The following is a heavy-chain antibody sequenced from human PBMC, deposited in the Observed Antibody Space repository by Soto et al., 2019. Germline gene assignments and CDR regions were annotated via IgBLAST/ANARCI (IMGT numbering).Heavy chain of an antibody. Sequence: QVQLVQSGAEVKKPGASVKVSCKASGYTFTSYGISWVRQAPGQGLEWMGWISAYNGNTNYAQKLQGRVTMTTDTSTITAYMELRSLRSDDTAVYYCARDPWGGYCYGELDYWGQGTLVTVSS. CDR2: ISAYNGNT. D-gene: IGHD5-18*01. J-gene: IGHJ4*02. CDR3: ARDPWGGYCYGELDY. V-gene: IGHV1-18*04. CDR1: GYTFTSYG.